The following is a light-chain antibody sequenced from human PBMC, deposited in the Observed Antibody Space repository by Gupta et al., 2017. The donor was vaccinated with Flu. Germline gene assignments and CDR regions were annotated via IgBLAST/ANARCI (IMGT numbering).Light chain of an antibody. CDR3: QAWDSGAV. CDR1: KLGNKN. CDR2: QDN. J-gene: IGLJ3*02. V-gene: IGLV3-1*01. Sequence: SYELSQPPSVSVSPGQTDSITCSGHKLGNKNACWYQQKPGQSPVLVIYQDNQRPSGIPERFSGSSSRGTATLTISGTQAMDEADYYCQAWDSGAVFGGGTKLTVL.